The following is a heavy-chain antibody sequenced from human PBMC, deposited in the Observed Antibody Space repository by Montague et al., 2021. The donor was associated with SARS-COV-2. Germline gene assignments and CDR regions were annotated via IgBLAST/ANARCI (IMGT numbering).Heavy chain of an antibody. D-gene: IGHD2-2*01. CDR3: ARGGRRSRYQLLSGTWFDP. J-gene: IGHJ5*02. CDR2: INHIGTT. Sequence: SETLFLTCAVYGGSFSGYYWSWIRQSPGKGLELIGEINHIGTTNYNPSLKIRVIISADTSKNQFSLKTSSVTAADTAVYYCARGGRRSRYQLLSGTWFDPWGQGTLVTVSS. CDR1: GGSFSGYY. V-gene: IGHV4-34*01.